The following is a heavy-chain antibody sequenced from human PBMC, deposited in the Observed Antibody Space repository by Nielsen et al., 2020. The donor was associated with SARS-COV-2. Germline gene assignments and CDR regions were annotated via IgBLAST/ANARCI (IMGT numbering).Heavy chain of an antibody. Sequence: ASVKVSCKASGYTFTSYYMHWVRQAPGQGLEWMGIINPSGGSTSYAQKFQGRVTMTRDTSTSTVYMELSSLRSEDTAVCYCAKAVRIAVAGPGYWGQGTLVTVSS. J-gene: IGHJ4*02. CDR2: INPSGGST. D-gene: IGHD6-19*01. CDR3: AKAVRIAVAGPGY. CDR1: GYTFTSYY. V-gene: IGHV1-46*01.